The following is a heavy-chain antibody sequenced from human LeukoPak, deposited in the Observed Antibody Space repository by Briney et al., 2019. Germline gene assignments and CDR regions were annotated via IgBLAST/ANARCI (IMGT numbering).Heavy chain of an antibody. J-gene: IGHJ4*02. CDR3: ARDSGMDGGNLDY. CDR1: GGSISSYY. V-gene: IGHV4-59*01. Sequence: SETLSLTCTVSGGSISSYYWSWIRQPPGKRLEWIGYIYYSGSTKYNPSLKSRVTISVDTSKNQFSLKLSSVTAADTAVYYCARDSGMDGGNLDYWGQGTLVTVSS. D-gene: IGHD4-23*01. CDR2: IYYSGST.